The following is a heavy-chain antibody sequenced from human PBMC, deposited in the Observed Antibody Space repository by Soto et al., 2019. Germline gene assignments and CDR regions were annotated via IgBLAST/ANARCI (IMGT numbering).Heavy chain of an antibody. Sequence: GGSLRLSCAASGFTFSSYAMSWVRQAPGKGLEWVSAISGSGGSTYYADSVKGRFTISRDNSKNTLYLQMNGLRAEDTAVYYCAKCGSPLLYCSGGSCYYAGWFDPWGQGTLVTVSS. V-gene: IGHV3-23*01. CDR2: ISGSGGST. CDR3: AKCGSPLLYCSGGSCYYAGWFDP. D-gene: IGHD2-15*01. J-gene: IGHJ5*02. CDR1: GFTFSSYA.